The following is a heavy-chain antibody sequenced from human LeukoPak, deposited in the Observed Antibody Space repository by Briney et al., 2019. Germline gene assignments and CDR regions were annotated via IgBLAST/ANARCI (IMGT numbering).Heavy chain of an antibody. J-gene: IGHJ4*02. Sequence: GGSLRLSCAGSGFTFSDYYMSWIRQAPGKGLEWVSYISSSGSTIYYADSVKGRFTISRDNAKNSLYLQMNSLRAEDTAVYYCARAQAGIRYFDWLLYYWGQGTLVTVSS. CDR2: ISSSGSTI. D-gene: IGHD3-9*01. CDR1: GFTFSDYY. V-gene: IGHV3-11*01. CDR3: ARAQAGIRYFDWLLYY.